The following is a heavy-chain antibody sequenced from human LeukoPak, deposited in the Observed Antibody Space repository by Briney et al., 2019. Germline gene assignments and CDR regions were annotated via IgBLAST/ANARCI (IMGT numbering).Heavy chain of an antibody. V-gene: IGHV3-48*03. J-gene: IGHJ4*02. CDR1: DFTFSRYE. Sequence: GGPLTLSCAPSDFTFSRYEMNWVRQAPGKGLEWVSYISSGGSGIYYADSVKGRFSISRDNAKNSVFLQMNSLRAEDTAVYYCARRGLGATPDFWGQGTLVTVSS. D-gene: IGHD1-26*01. CDR2: ISSGGSGI. CDR3: ARRGLGATPDF.